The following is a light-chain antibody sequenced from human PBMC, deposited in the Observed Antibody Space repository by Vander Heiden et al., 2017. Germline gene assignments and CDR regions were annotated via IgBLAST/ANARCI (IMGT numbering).Light chain of an antibody. CDR2: EVS. V-gene: IGLV2-14*01. Sequence: QSALTQPASVSGSPGQSITISCTGTSSDVGGYNYVSWYHQHPGHAPNLIIYEVSNRPSGVSNRFSGSKSGNTASLTISGLQAEDEAYYYCSSYTSSSTLFGTGTKVTVL. CDR3: SSYTSSSTL. J-gene: IGLJ1*01. CDR1: SSDVGGYNY.